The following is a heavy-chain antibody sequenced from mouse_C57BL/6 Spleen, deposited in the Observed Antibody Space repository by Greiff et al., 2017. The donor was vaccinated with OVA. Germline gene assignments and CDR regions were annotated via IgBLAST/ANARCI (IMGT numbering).Heavy chain of an antibody. CDR1: GFTFSSYA. CDR3: ARGEDYGSSYDFDY. J-gene: IGHJ2*01. CDR2: ISDGGSYT. V-gene: IGHV5-4*01. Sequence: DVHLVESGGGLVKPGGSLKLSCAASGFTFSSYAMSWVRQTPEKRLEWVATISDGGSYTYYPDNVKGRFTISRDNAKNNLYLQMSHLKSEDTAMYYCARGEDYGSSYDFDYWGQGTTLTVSS. D-gene: IGHD1-1*01.